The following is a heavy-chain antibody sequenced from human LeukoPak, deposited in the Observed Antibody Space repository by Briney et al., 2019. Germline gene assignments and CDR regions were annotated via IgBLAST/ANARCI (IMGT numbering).Heavy chain of an antibody. Sequence: VSRINSDGSSITYADSVKGRFTISRDNAKYTLYLHMNSLRAEDTAVYYCASSSGQNTAMDNWGQGTLVTVSS. CDR2: INSDGSSI. V-gene: IGHV3-74*01. D-gene: IGHD5-18*01. J-gene: IGHJ4*02. CDR3: ASSSGQNTAMDN.